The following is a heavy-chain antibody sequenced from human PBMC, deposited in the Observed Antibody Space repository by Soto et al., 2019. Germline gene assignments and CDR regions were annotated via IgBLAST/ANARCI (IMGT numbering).Heavy chain of an antibody. CDR1: GYTFTRYD. CDR2: MNPNRGNT. V-gene: IGHV1-8*01. CDR3: ARGTRTHDS. D-gene: IGHD1-1*01. J-gene: IGHJ4*02. Sequence: QVQLVQSGAEVKKPGASVKVSCKASGYTFTRYDINWVRQATGQGREWMGWMNPNRGNTDYAQKFQGRVTMTRNTSITTAYMELSSLTSEGTALYYCARGTRTHDSWGQGTLVTVSS.